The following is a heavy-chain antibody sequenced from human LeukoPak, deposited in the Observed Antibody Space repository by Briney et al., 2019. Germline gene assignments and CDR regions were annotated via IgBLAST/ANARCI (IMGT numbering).Heavy chain of an antibody. CDR1: GGSISSSSYY. CDR2: INHSGST. Sequence: PSETLSLTCTVSGGSISSSSYYWGWIRQPPGKGLEWIGEINHSGSTSYNPSLKSRVTISVDTSKNQFSLKLSSVTAADTAVYYCARREAMVRGVTYDYWGQGTLVTVSS. D-gene: IGHD3-10*01. J-gene: IGHJ4*02. V-gene: IGHV4-39*07. CDR3: ARREAMVRGVTYDY.